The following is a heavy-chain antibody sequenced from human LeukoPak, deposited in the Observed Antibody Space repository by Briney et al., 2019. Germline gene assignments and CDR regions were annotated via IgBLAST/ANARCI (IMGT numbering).Heavy chain of an antibody. CDR2: ISAYNGNT. Sequence: VASVKVSCKASGYTFTSYGISWVRQAPGQGLEWMGWISAYNGNTNYAQKLQGRVTMTTDTSTSTAYMELRSLRSDDTAVYYCARVVTRLRFLEDGMDVWGQGTTVTVSS. CDR1: GYTFTSYG. J-gene: IGHJ6*02. V-gene: IGHV1-18*01. CDR3: ARVVTRLRFLEDGMDV. D-gene: IGHD3-3*01.